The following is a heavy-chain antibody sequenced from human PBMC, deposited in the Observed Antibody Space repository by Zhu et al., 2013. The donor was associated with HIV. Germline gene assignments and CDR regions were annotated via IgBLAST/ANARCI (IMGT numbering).Heavy chain of an antibody. CDR1: GGTFSSYA. CDR2: IIPIFGTA. J-gene: IGHJ6*02. D-gene: IGHD3-9*01. CDR3: AREYYDILTGYYMALDYYYYYGMDV. Sequence: QVQLVQSGAEVKKPGSSVKVSCKASGGTFSSYAISWVRQAPGQGLEWMGGIIPIFGTANYAQKFRGRVTITADESTSTAYMELSSLRSEDTAVYYCAREYYDILTGYYMALDYYYYYGMDVWGQGTTVTVSS. V-gene: IGHV1-69*01.